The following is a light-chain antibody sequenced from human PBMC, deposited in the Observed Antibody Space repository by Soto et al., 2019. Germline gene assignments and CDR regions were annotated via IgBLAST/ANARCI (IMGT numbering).Light chain of an antibody. CDR2: GAS. V-gene: IGKV3-20*01. CDR1: QSVSSSY. CDR3: QQYGSSPQT. Sequence: EIVLTQSPGTLSLSPGERATLSCRASQSVSSSYLAWYQQKPGQAPRLLIYGASSRGTGIPDRFSGSGSGTDLTLTISRLEPEEFAVYYCQQYGSSPQTFGQGTKVEIK. J-gene: IGKJ1*01.